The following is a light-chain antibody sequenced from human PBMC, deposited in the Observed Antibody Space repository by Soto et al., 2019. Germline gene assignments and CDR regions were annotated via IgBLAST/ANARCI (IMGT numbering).Light chain of an antibody. V-gene: IGKV3-15*01. Sequence: EIVMTQSPTTLSMSPGERATLSCRASESISSNVAWYQQKSGQAPRLLIYGASTRATGIPARFSGSGSWTDFTLTISSLQSEDFAVYYSQQFNNWYTFGQGTKVDIK. CDR2: GAS. CDR3: QQFNNWYT. CDR1: ESISSN. J-gene: IGKJ1*01.